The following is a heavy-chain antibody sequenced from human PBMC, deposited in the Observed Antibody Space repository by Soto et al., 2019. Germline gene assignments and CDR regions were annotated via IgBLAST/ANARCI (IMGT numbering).Heavy chain of an antibody. J-gene: IGHJ6*02. CDR1: GFTFSSYW. V-gene: IGHV3-7*01. Sequence: PGGSLRLSCAASGFTFSSYWMSWVRQAPGKGLEWVANIKQDGSEKYYVDSVRGRFTISRDNAKNSLYLQMNSLRAEDTAVYYCARPFTTYSSHCSTGPCVMDVWGQGTKVTVSS. CDR2: IKQDGSEK. D-gene: IGHD2-15*01. CDR3: ARPFTTYSSHCSTGPCVMDV.